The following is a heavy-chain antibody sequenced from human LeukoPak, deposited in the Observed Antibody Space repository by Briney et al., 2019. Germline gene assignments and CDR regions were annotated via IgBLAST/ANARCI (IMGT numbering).Heavy chain of an antibody. CDR1: GGSISSYY. V-gene: IGHV4-59*01. CDR3: ARDGGSSGWYPSRWYFDL. J-gene: IGHJ2*01. Sequence: SETLSLTCTVSGGSISSYYWSWIRRPPGKGLEWIGYIYYSGSTNYNPSLKSRVTISVDTSKNQFSLKLSSVTAADTAVYYCARDGGSSGWYPSRWYFDLWGRGTLVTVSS. CDR2: IYYSGST. D-gene: IGHD6-19*01.